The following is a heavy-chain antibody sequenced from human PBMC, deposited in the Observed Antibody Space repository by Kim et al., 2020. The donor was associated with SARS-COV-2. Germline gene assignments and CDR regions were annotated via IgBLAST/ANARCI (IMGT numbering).Heavy chain of an antibody. CDR3: LGGYYFDY. Sequence: ASVKVSCKTSGHTFTRDSIHWVRQAPGQGLEWLGGIDCGNGNAIYSQNFQGRVTFTTDTSASTGYMELSSLRSEDSGVYYCLGGYYFDYWGQGARVTVSS. V-gene: IGHV1-3*01. CDR1: GHTFTRDS. J-gene: IGHJ4*02. CDR2: IDCGNGNA. D-gene: IGHD2-15*01.